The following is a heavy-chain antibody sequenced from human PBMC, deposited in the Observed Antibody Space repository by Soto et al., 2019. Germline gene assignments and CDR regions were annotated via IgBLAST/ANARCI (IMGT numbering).Heavy chain of an antibody. D-gene: IGHD3-16*02. J-gene: IGHJ4*02. CDR3: AKPQITEHLGELSLYNY. CDR2: ISGSGGST. V-gene: IGHV3-23*01. CDR1: GFTFSSYA. Sequence: GGSLRLSCAASGFTFSSYAMSWVRQAPGKGLEWVSAISGSGGSTYYADSVKGRFTISRDNSKNTLYLQMNSLRAEDTAVSYCAKPQITEHLGELSLYNYWGQGTLVTVSS.